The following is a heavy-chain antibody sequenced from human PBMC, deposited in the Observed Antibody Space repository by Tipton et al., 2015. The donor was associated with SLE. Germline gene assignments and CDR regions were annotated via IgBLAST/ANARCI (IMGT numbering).Heavy chain of an antibody. J-gene: IGHJ2*01. CDR2: IYYSGST. V-gene: IGHV4-59*01. CDR3: ARDGFGSSWFPTVVFDL. CDR1: GGSISSYY. Sequence: TLSLTCTVSGGSISSYYWSWIRQPPGKGLEWIGYIYYSGSTNYNPSLKSRVTISVDTSKNQFSLKLSSVTAADTAVYYCARDGFGSSWFPTVVFDLWGRGTLVTVSS. D-gene: IGHD6-13*01.